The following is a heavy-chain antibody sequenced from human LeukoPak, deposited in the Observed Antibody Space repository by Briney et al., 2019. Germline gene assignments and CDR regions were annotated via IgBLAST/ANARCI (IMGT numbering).Heavy chain of an antibody. CDR3: ARGLEWLRYFDY. CDR2: ISYDGSNK. V-gene: IGHV3-30-3*01. CDR1: GFTFSSYA. Sequence: GGSLRLSCAASGFTFSSYAMHWVRQAPGKGLEWVAVISYDGSNKYYADSVKGRFTISRDNSKNTLYLQMNSLRAEDTAVYYCARGLEWLRYFDYWGQGTLVTASS. J-gene: IGHJ4*02. D-gene: IGHD5-12*01.